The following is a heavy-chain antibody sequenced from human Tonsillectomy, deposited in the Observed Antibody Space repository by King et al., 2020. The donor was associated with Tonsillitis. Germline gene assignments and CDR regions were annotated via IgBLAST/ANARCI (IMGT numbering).Heavy chain of an antibody. Sequence: VQLQESGPGLVKPSETLSLTCAVSGYSISSPYYWGWIRQPPGKGLQWIGRIFHRGSTYYNPSLKTRVTISVDTSMNQFSLQLSSVTAADKAVYYCGGESDSVGHDYWGQGTLVTVSS. V-gene: IGHV4-38-2*01. J-gene: IGHJ4*02. CDR1: GYSISSPYY. CDR3: GGESDSVGHDY. D-gene: IGHD3-16*01. CDR2: IFHRGST.